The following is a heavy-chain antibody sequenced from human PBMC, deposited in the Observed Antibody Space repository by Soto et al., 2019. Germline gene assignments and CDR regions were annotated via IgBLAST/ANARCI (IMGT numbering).Heavy chain of an antibody. D-gene: IGHD6-19*01. J-gene: IGHJ4*02. CDR1: GGSVSSGTYY. Sequence: QVQLQESGPGLVKPSETLSLTCTVSGGSVSSGTYYWSWIRQPPGKGLEWIGSIYYRGSTNYNPSLKSRVTISVDTSKNQFSLKLSSVTAADTAVYHCARDLSADYWGQGTLVTVSS. CDR2: IYYRGST. CDR3: ARDLSADY. V-gene: IGHV4-61*01.